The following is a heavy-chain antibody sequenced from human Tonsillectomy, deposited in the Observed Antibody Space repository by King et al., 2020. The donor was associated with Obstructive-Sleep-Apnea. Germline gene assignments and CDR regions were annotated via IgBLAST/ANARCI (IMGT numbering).Heavy chain of an antibody. CDR1: GGSASSVGNN. CDR2: TYYSGST. Sequence: VQLQESGPGLVKPPETRPLPSTAPGGSASSVGNNWPGTRRPPGRGLGGIGLTYYSGSTTSNPSPKSRVTISANTSKNQFSLKLSSVTAADTAVYYCARGYSGSFGPYFDYWGQGTLVTVSS. J-gene: IGHJ4*02. D-gene: IGHD1-26*01. V-gene: IGHV4-61*08. CDR3: ARGYSGSFGPYFDY.